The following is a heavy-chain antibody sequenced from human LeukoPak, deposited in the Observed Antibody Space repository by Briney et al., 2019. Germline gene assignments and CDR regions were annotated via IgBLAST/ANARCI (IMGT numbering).Heavy chain of an antibody. CDR3: ARGRGYSGYDSRLDAFDI. J-gene: IGHJ3*02. CDR1: GGSISSYY. CDR2: IYYSGGT. V-gene: IGHV4-59*01. Sequence: SETLSLTCTVSGGSISSYYWSWIRQPPGKGLEWIGYIYYSGGTNYNPSLKSRVTISVDTSKNQFSLKLSSVTAADTAVYYCARGRGYSGYDSRLDAFDIWGQGTMVTVSS. D-gene: IGHD5-12*01.